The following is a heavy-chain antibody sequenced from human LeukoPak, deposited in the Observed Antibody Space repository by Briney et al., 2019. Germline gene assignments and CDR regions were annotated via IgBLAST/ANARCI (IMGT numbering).Heavy chain of an antibody. V-gene: IGHV3-7*01. Sequence: GSLSLSCAASGFTFSDYWMHWVRQAPGRGLEWVANIKQDGSERYYVDSVKGRFTITRDNAKNSLSLQMNSLRVEDTAVYYCVRAIAAAASYWGQGTLVTVSS. CDR3: VRAIAAAASY. J-gene: IGHJ4*02. CDR1: GFTFSDYW. D-gene: IGHD6-13*01. CDR2: IKQDGSER.